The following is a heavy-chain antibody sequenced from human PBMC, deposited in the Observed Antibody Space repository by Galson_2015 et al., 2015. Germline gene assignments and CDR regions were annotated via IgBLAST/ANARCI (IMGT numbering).Heavy chain of an antibody. CDR2: IYPGDSDT. CDR3: ARTYYYDSSGYPVEYFQH. J-gene: IGHJ1*01. CDR1: GYSFTSYW. Sequence: QSGAEVKKPGESLKISCKGSGYSFTSYWIGWVRQMPGKGLEWMGIIYPGDSDTRYSPSFQGQVTISADKSISTAYLQWSSLKASDTARYYCARTYYYDSSGYPVEYFQHWGQGTLVTVSS. D-gene: IGHD3-22*01. V-gene: IGHV5-51*01.